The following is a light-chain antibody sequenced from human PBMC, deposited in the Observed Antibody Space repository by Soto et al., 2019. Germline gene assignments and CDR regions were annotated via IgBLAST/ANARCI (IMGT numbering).Light chain of an antibody. J-gene: IGKJ1*01. CDR2: GAF. V-gene: IGKV3-15*01. CDR1: QTISTN. CDR3: QQYDNWPWT. Sequence: DIVMTQSPATLSVSPGERSTLSCRASQTISTNLAWYHQRPGQPPRLLMYGAFTRAPGIPATFSGTGSGTDFTLTISSLQSEDFAVYYCQQYDNWPWTFGQGTKVDI.